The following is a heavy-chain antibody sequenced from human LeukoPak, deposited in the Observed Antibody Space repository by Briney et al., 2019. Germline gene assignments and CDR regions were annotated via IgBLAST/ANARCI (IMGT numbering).Heavy chain of an antibody. CDR3: TGRRGITPNWFDP. Sequence: TSETLSLTCTVSGGSISSSSYYWGWIRQSPGKGLEWIGNIYYSGTTYYNPSLRSRVTISIDTSKNQFSLKLSSVTAADTAVYYCTGRRGITPNWFDPWGQGTLVTVSS. CDR1: GGSISSSSYY. CDR2: IYYSGTT. D-gene: IGHD3-10*01. V-gene: IGHV4-39*01. J-gene: IGHJ5*02.